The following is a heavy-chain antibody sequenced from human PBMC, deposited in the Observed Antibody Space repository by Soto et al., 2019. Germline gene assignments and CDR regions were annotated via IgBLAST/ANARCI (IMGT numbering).Heavy chain of an antibody. J-gene: IGHJ4*02. CDR2: IYYSGST. Sequence: ETLSLTCTVSGGSISSYYWSWIRQPPGKGLEWIGYIYYSGSTNYNPSLKSRVTISVDTSKNQFSLKLSSVTAADTAVYYCARGGRDYDFWSGYDPEIFDYCGQGTLVTVS. V-gene: IGHV4-59*01. CDR3: ARGGRDYDFWSGYDPEIFDY. CDR1: GGSISSYY. D-gene: IGHD3-3*01.